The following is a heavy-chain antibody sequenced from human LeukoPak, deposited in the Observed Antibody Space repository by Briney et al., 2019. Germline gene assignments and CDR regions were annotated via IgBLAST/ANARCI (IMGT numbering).Heavy chain of an antibody. CDR1: SDSIRSNNW. V-gene: IGHV4-4*02. D-gene: IGHD4/OR15-4a*01. J-gene: IGHJ6*04. Sequence: PSETLSLTCAVSSDSIRSNNWWSWVRQPPGKGLEWIGEIYHSGSTNYNPSLKSRVTISADTSKNQLSLKLSSVTAADTAVYYCVRVPFAVYGMEVWGKGTTVSVSS. CDR3: VRVPFAVYGMEV. CDR2: IYHSGST.